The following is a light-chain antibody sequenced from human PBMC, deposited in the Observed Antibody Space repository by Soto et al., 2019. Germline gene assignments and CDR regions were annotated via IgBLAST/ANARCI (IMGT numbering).Light chain of an antibody. CDR1: QSVSIY. CDR2: DAS. Sequence: ETVLTQSPATLSLSPGERATLSCRASQSVSIYLAGYQQKPGQAPRLLIYDASNRATGIPARFSGSGSGTDFTLTISSLEPEDSGVYYCQLRKNWPPITFGQGTRLEIK. J-gene: IGKJ5*01. V-gene: IGKV3-11*01. CDR3: QLRKNWPPIT.